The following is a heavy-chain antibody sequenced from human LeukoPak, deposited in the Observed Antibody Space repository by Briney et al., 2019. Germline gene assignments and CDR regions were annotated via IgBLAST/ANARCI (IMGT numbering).Heavy chain of an antibody. CDR3: ARVSTLQYYYYMDV. Sequence: SETLFLTCTVSGGTIRSYYWSWIRQPPGKGLECIGYIYHSGSTNYNPSLKSRVTISVDTSNKQFSLKLSSVTAADTAVYYCARVSTLQYYYYMDVWGKGTTVTVSS. CDR1: GGTIRSYY. V-gene: IGHV4-59*01. J-gene: IGHJ6*03. CDR2: IYHSGST.